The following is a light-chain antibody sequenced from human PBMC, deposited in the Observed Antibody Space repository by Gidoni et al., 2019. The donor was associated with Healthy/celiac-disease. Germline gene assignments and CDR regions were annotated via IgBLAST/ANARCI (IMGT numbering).Light chain of an antibody. CDR3: SLYTSSLYV. CDR1: SSDVGRYNR. J-gene: IGLJ1*01. Sequence: QSALTQPPSVSGSPGKSVTISCTVTSSDVGRYNRVSWYQQPPATAPKLMIYVVSHRPSVVPERFSGSKAGNTASLTISGLQAEDEAEYYCSLYTSSLYVFGTGTKVTVL. V-gene: IGLV2-18*01. CDR2: VVS.